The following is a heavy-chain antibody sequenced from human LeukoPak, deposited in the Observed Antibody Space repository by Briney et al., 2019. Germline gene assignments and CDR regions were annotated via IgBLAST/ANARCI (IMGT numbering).Heavy chain of an antibody. D-gene: IGHD6-13*01. CDR3: ANGGIVSAGPDH. J-gene: IGHJ4*02. V-gene: IGHV3-30*04. CDR1: GFTFSSYA. CDR2: ISYDGSEK. Sequence: GGSLRLSCAASGFTFSSYAMSWVRQAPGKGLEWVAVISYDGSEKYYADFVKGRFTISRDNSKNTVNLQMNNLRTEDTAVFFCANGGIVSAGPDHWGQGTLVTVSS.